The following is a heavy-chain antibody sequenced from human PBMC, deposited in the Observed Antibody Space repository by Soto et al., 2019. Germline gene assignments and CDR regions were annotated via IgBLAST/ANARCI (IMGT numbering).Heavy chain of an antibody. J-gene: IGHJ4*02. V-gene: IGHV4-31*03. CDR3: ARRKYGSGITYFDY. CDR2: IYYGGST. CDR1: GGSISSGGYY. D-gene: IGHD3-10*01. Sequence: SETLCLTCTVSGGSISSGGYYGSWIRQHPGKGLEWIGYIYYGGSTYYNPSLKSRVTISVDTSKNQFSLKLNSMTAADTAVYYCARRKYGSGITYFDYWRKGIMVSVSS.